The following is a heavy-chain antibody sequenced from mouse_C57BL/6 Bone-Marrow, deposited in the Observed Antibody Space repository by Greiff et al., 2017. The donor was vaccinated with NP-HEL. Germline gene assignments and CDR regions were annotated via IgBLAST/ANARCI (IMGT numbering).Heavy chain of an antibody. V-gene: IGHV5-4*01. CDR1: GFTFSSYA. CDR3: AREEGAMDY. CDR2: ISDGGSYT. J-gene: IGHJ4*01. Sequence: EVQRMESGGGLVKPGGSLKLSCAASGFTFSSYAMSWVRQTPEKRLEWVATISDGGSYTYYPDNVKGRFTISRDNAKNNLYLQMSHLKSEDTAMYYCAREEGAMDYWGQGTSVTVSS.